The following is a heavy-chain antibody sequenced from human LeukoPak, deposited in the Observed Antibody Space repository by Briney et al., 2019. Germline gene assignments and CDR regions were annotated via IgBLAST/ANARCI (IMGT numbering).Heavy chain of an antibody. J-gene: IGHJ4*02. D-gene: IGHD3-3*01. CDR3: ARDRPSGITIFGGPLDY. Sequence: GGSLRLSCAASGFTFSSYSMNWVRQAPGKGLEWVSSISSSSSYIYYADSVKGRFTISRDNAKNSLYLQMNSLRAEDTAVYYCARDRPSGITIFGGPLDYWGQGTLVTVSS. V-gene: IGHV3-21*01. CDR1: GFTFSSYS. CDR2: ISSSSSYI.